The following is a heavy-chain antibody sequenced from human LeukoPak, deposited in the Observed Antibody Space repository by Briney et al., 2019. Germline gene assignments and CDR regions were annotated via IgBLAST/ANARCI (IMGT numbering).Heavy chain of an antibody. CDR1: GFTFSSYA. D-gene: IGHD2-2*02. J-gene: IGHJ4*02. CDR2: ISYDGSNK. Sequence: GGSLRLSCAASGFTFSSYAMHWVRQAPGKGLEWVAVISYDGSNKYYADSVKGRFTISRDNSKNTLYLQMNSLRAEDTAVYYCARDHCSSTSCYRGHDYWGQGTLVTVSS. V-gene: IGHV3-30-3*01. CDR3: ARDHCSSTSCYRGHDY.